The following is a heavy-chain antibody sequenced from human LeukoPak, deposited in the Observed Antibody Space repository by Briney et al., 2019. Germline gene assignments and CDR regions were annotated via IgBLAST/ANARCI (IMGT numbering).Heavy chain of an antibody. CDR3: ARDGWESGDY. J-gene: IGHJ4*02. Sequence: SETLSLTCTVSGGAISGSSYYWGWIRQAPGKGLEWIGSIYYSGITHYNASLKSRVTISVDMSTNQFSLRLSSVTAADTAVYYCARDGWESGDYWGQGTLVTVSP. CDR2: IYYSGIT. V-gene: IGHV4-39*07. D-gene: IGHD1-26*01. CDR1: GGAISGSSYY.